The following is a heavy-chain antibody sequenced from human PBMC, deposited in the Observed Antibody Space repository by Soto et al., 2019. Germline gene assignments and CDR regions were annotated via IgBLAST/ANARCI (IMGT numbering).Heavy chain of an antibody. CDR1: GESIISSSYY. CDR3: ARQRTTVVTQAYFDH. V-gene: IGHV4-39*01. D-gene: IGHD2-21*02. J-gene: IGHJ4*02. Sequence: NPSETLSLTCIVSGESIISSSYYWVWIRQPPGKGLEWIGSIYYSGRTYYNPSFKSRVTISIDTSKNQFSLKLSSVTATDTAVYYCARQRTTVVTQAYFDHWGQGALVTVSS. CDR2: IYYSGRT.